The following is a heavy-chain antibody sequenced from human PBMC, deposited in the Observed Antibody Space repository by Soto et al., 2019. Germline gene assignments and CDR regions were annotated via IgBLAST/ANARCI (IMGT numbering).Heavy chain of an antibody. CDR3: AKAGYCISTSCYHDAFDI. J-gene: IGHJ3*02. V-gene: IGHV3-23*01. CDR1: GFTFSSYA. D-gene: IGHD2-2*01. Sequence: GGSLRLSCAASGFTFSSYAMSWVRQAPGKGLEWVSAISGSGGSTYYADSVKGRFTISRDNSKNTLYLQMNSLRAEDTAVYYCAKAGYCISTSCYHDAFDIWGQGTMVTVSS. CDR2: ISGSGGST.